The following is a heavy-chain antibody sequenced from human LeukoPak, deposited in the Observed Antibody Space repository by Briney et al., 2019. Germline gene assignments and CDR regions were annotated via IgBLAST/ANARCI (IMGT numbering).Heavy chain of an antibody. V-gene: IGHV1-69*04. Sequence: ASVKVSCKASGGTFSSYAISWVRQAPGQGLEWMGRIIPILGIANYAQKFQGRVTITADKSTSTAYMELSSLRSEDTAVYYCARGLGYCSGGSCYVEARWDYWGQGTLVTVSS. D-gene: IGHD2-15*01. CDR2: IIPILGIA. CDR1: GGTFSSYA. CDR3: ARGLGYCSGGSCYVEARWDY. J-gene: IGHJ4*02.